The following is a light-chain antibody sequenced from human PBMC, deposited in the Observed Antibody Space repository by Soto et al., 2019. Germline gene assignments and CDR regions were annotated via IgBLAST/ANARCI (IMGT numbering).Light chain of an antibody. J-gene: IGKJ2*01. V-gene: IGKV3-15*01. CDR1: QSVGSN. CDR3: QQYYQWPSYT. Sequence: EIVMTQSPLTLSASPGERAIFSCRASQSVGSNIAWYQQKPGQSPRLLVYDASTRATAIPARFSGRASGTDFILTINPLQPEDFAVYYCQQYYQWPSYTFGQGTKVDIK. CDR2: DAS.